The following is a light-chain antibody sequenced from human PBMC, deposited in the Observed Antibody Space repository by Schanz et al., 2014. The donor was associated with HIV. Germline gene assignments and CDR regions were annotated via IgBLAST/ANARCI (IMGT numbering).Light chain of an antibody. CDR2: FAS. J-gene: IGKJ4*01. CDR1: EDVSNY. V-gene: IGKV1-16*01. CDR3: QQYHSYPHT. Sequence: DIQMTQSPSSLSASVGDRVTLTCRASEDVSNYLAWFQQKPGEAPKSLIFFASSPHSGVPSRFSAGGSGTDFTLTITSLQPEDFAHYYCQQYHSYPHTFGGGTKVEIK.